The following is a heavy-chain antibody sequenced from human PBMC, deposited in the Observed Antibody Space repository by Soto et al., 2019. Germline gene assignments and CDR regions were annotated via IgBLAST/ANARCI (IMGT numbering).Heavy chain of an antibody. D-gene: IGHD2-15*01. CDR2: IYHSGST. CDR1: GGSISSGGYS. V-gene: IGHV4-30-2*01. J-gene: IGHJ4*02. CDR3: ARSNCSGGSCYSDPQPFDY. Sequence: PSETLSLTCAVSGGSISSGGYSWSWIRQPPGKGLEWIGYIYHSGSTYYNPSLKSRVTISVDRSKNQFSLKLSSVTAADTAVYYCARSNCSGGSCYSDPQPFDYWGQGTLVTVS.